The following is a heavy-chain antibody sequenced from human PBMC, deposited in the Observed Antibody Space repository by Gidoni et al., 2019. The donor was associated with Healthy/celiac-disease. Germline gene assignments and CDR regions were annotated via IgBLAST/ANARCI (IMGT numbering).Heavy chain of an antibody. Sequence: EVQLVESGGGLVKPGGSLRLSCAASGFTFSSYSMNWVRQAPGKGLEWVSSISSSGSYIYYADSVKGRFTISRDNAKNSLYLQMNSLRAEDTAVYYCARGGGDYPTYGFQHWGQGTLVTVSS. CDR3: ARGGGDYPTYGFQH. D-gene: IGHD4-17*01. CDR1: GFTFSSYS. CDR2: ISSSGSYI. J-gene: IGHJ1*01. V-gene: IGHV3-21*01.